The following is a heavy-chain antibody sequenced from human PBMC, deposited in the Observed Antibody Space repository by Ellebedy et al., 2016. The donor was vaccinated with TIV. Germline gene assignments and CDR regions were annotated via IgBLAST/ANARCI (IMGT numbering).Heavy chain of an antibody. CDR1: GYTFSSCG. J-gene: IGHJ4*02. Sequence: AASVKVSCKASGYTFSSCGVTWVRQAPGQGLEWMGWISAYNGNTKYGQKFQGRVTMTTDTSTSTAYMELGSLRSDDTAMYYCARDERRSSTWYDYWGQGTLVTVSS. CDR2: ISAYNGNT. CDR3: ARDERRSSTWYDY. D-gene: IGHD6-13*01. V-gene: IGHV1-18*04.